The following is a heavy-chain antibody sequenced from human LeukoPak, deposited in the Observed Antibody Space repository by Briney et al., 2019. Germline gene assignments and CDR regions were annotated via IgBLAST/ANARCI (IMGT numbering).Heavy chain of an antibody. D-gene: IGHD2-15*01. CDR1: GGSLSDHY. CDR2: INPRGST. CDR3: ARGPGYCSGGSCYGGWFDP. Sequence: SETLSLTCAVYGGSLSDHYWSWFRQPPGKGLEWIGEINPRGSTIYNPSLKSRVTISVDTSKNQFSLNLSSVTAADTAVYYCARGPGYCSGGSCYGGWFDPWGQGTLVTVSS. J-gene: IGHJ5*02. V-gene: IGHV4-34*01.